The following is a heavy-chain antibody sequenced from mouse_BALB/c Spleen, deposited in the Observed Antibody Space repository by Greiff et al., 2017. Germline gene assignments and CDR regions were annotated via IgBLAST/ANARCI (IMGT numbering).Heavy chain of an antibody. CDR2: ISDGGSYT. CDR3: ARALFYGSSWRYYAMDY. Sequence: EVQLVESGGGLVKPGGSLKLSCAASGFTFSDYYMYWVRQTPEKRLEWVATISDGGSYTYYPDSVKGRFTISRDNAKNNLYLQMSSLKSEDTAMYYCARALFYGSSWRYYAMDYWGQGTSVTVSS. CDR1: GFTFSDYY. J-gene: IGHJ4*01. D-gene: IGHD1-1*01. V-gene: IGHV5-4*02.